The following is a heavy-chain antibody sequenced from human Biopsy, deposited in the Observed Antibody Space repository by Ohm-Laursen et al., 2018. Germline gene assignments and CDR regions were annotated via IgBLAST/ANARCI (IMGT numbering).Heavy chain of an antibody. D-gene: IGHD2-15*01. J-gene: IGHJ4*02. Sequence: LTCTVSGDSINRSYWSWIRQAPGKGLEWIGFISNSGNTNYNPSLKSRVTISADTSKNQFSLKLGSVTVADTAVFYCARRGSGGRSFDYWGQGSLVTVSS. CDR3: ARRGSGGRSFDY. V-gene: IGHV4-59*08. CDR1: GDSINRSY. CDR2: ISNSGNT.